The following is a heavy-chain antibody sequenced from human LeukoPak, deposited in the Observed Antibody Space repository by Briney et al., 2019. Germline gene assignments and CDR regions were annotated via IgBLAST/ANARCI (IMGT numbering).Heavy chain of an antibody. V-gene: IGHV4-39*07. CDR1: GGSISSSSYY. D-gene: IGHD6-13*01. CDR2: IYYSGST. CDR3: ARDGYTGYSSNENAFDI. Sequence: PSETLSLTCTVSGGSISSSSYYWGWIRQPPGKGLEWIGSIYYSGSTYYNPSLKSRVTISVDTSKNQFSLKLSSVTAADTAVYYCARDGYTGYSSNENAFDIWGQGTMVTVSS. J-gene: IGHJ3*02.